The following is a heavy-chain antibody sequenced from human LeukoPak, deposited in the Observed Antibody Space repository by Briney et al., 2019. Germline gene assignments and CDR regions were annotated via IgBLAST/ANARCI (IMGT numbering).Heavy chain of an antibody. CDR3: AKDSRYYDSSGLNWFDP. J-gene: IGHJ5*02. V-gene: IGHV3-23*01. CDR1: GFTFSSYA. D-gene: IGHD3-22*01. CDR2: ISGSGGST. Sequence: SGGSLRLSCAASGFTFSSYAMSWVRQAPGKGLEWVSAISGSGGSTYYADSVKGRFTISRDNSKNTLYLQMNSLRAEDTAVYYCAKDSRYYDSSGLNWFDPWGQGTLSPSPQ.